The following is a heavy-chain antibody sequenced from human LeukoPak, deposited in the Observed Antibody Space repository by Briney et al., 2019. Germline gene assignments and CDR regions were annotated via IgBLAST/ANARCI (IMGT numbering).Heavy chain of an antibody. J-gene: IGHJ6*04. CDR2: TSSSGSTI. V-gene: IGHV3-48*04. D-gene: IGHD3-10*02. CDR1: GFTFSSYS. Sequence: GGSLRLSCAASGFTFSSYSMNWVRQAAGKGLEWVSYTSSSGSTIYYADSVNGRFTISRDNAKNSLYLQMNSLRAEDTAVYYCAELGITMIGGVWGKGTTVTISS. CDR3: AELGITMIGGV.